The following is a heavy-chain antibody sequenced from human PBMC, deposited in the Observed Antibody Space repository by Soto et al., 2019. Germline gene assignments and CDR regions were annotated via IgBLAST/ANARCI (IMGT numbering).Heavy chain of an antibody. CDR3: ARLRKTAHITVCFD. CDR1: GGSISDYY. J-gene: IGHJ4*01. Sequence: SETLSLTCTVSGGSISDYYGSWIRQSPEEGLEYIEFFSYRGSTNFNPALNSRVTISIXXXNXXXXLKVTSLTAADTAVYYCARLRKTAHITVCFD. CDR2: FSYRGST. D-gene: IGHD3-3*01. V-gene: IGHV4-59*01.